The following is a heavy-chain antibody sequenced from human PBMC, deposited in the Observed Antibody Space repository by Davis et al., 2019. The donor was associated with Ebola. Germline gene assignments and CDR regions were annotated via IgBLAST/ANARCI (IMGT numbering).Heavy chain of an antibody. CDR2: IYYSGST. D-gene: IGHD3-16*02. CDR1: GGSISSYY. Sequence: PSETLSLTCTVSGGSISSYYWSWIRQPPGKGLEWIGYIYYSGSTNYNPSLKSRVTISVDTSKNQFSLKLSSVTAADTAVYYCARETRMITFGGVIAPFDYWGQGTLVTVSS. CDR3: ARETRMITFGGVIAPFDY. V-gene: IGHV4-59*12. J-gene: IGHJ4*02.